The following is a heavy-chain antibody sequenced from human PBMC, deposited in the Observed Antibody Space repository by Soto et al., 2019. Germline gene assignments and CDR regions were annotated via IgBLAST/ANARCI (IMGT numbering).Heavy chain of an antibody. CDR3: ARWPIRSGWKYSFEY. J-gene: IGHJ4*02. CDR2: IYYSGST. V-gene: IGHV4-39*01. D-gene: IGHD6-19*01. CDR1: GGSISSSSYY. Sequence: SETXSLTCTVSGGSISSSSYYWCWIRQPPGKGLEWIGSIYYSGSTYYNPSLKSRVTISLDTSKNQFSLKLSSVTAADTAVYYCARWPIRSGWKYSFEYWGPGTLVTVSS.